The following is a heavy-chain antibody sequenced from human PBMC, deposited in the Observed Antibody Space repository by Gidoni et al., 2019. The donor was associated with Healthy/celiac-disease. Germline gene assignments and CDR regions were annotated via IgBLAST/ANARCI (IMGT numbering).Heavy chain of an antibody. CDR3: AKDRGYYGGWRNYFDY. CDR1: GFTFSSYS. CDR2: IRYDGSNK. J-gene: IGHJ4*02. Sequence: VQLVESGGGVVQPGGSLRLSCAASGFTFSSYSIHWVSQAPGKGLEWVAFIRYDGSNKYYADSVKGRFTISRDNSKNTLYLQMNSLRAEDTAVYYCAKDRGYYGGWRNYFDYWGQGTLVTVSS. V-gene: IGHV3-30*02. D-gene: IGHD3-22*01.